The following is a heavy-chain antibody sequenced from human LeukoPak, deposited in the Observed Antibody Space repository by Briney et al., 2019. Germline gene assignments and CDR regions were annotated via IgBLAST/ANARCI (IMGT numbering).Heavy chain of an antibody. V-gene: IGHV3-23*01. CDR2: ISVSGGST. CDR1: GFTFSTYA. D-gene: IGHD1-1*01. J-gene: IGHJ4*02. CDR3: AKVSTRNWNGHVDY. Sequence: PGGSLRLSCAASGFTFSTYAMSWVPQAPGKGLEWVSGISVSGGSTYYADSVKGRFTISRDNSNHTLYLQMNNLRAEDTAVYYCAKVSTRNWNGHVDYWGQGTLVTVSS.